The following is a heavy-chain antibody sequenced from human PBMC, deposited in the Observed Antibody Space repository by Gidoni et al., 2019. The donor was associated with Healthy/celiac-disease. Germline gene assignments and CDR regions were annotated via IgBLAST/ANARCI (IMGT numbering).Heavy chain of an antibody. Sequence: QVQLVESGGGVVQPGRSLRLSCAASGFTFSSYGMHWVRQAPGKGLELVAVIWYDGSNKYYADSVKGRFTISRDNSKNTLYLQMNSLRAEDTAVYYCGGEDGSGSLGFDPWGQGTLVTVSS. CDR1: GFTFSSYG. J-gene: IGHJ5*02. V-gene: IGHV3-33*01. D-gene: IGHD3-10*01. CDR2: IWYDGSNK. CDR3: GGEDGSGSLGFDP.